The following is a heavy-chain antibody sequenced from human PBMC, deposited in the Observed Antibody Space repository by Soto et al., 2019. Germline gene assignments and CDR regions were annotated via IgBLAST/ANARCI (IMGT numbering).Heavy chain of an antibody. Sequence: GASVKVSCKASGYTFTSYGISWVRQAPGQGLEWMGWISAYNGNTNYAQKLQGRVTMTTDTSTSTAYMELRSLRSDDTAVYYCARDLTASYYYYMDVWGKGTTVTVSS. V-gene: IGHV1-18*01. CDR3: ARDLTASYYYYMDV. CDR1: GYTFTSYG. J-gene: IGHJ6*03. CDR2: ISAYNGNT.